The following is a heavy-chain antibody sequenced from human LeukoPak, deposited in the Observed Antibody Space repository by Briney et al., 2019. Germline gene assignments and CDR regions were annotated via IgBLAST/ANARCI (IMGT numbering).Heavy chain of an antibody. CDR2: ISYDGSNK. CDR3: AKDAYSSGDY. V-gene: IGHV3-30*18. Sequence: SCKASGFTFSSYGMHWVRQAPGKGLEWMAVISYDGSNKYYADSVKGRFTISRDNSKNTLYLQMNSLRAEDTAVYYCAKDAYSSGDYWGQGTLVTVSS. D-gene: IGHD6-19*01. J-gene: IGHJ4*02. CDR1: GFTFSSYG.